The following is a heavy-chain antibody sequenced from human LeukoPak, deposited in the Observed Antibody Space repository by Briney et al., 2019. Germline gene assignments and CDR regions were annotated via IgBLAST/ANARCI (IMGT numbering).Heavy chain of an antibody. CDR1: GYTFTSYD. Sequence: ASVKVSCKASGYTFTSYDINWVRQAPGQGLEWMGWMNPNRGNTGYAQKFQGRVTMTRNSPISTAYLGMSRLRSEDTGVYNCAGGLPFSNGWYNYWGQGTLVTVSS. V-gene: IGHV1-8*01. J-gene: IGHJ4*02. CDR2: MNPNRGNT. CDR3: AGGLPFSNGWYNY. D-gene: IGHD6-19*01.